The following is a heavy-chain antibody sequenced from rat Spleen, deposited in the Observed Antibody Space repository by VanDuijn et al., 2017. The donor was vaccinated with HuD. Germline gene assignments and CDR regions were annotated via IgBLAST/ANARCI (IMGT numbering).Heavy chain of an antibody. D-gene: IGHD1-9*01. J-gene: IGHJ2*01. CDR2: ISYNGVST. CDR1: GFTFSDYG. Sequence: EVQLVESGGGLVQPGRSMKLSCAASGFTFSDYGMAWVLQAPTKGLEWVASISYNGVSTYYRDSVKGRFTISRDNAKSTLYLQMESLRSDDKTTYYCAKGTDYGYYYFDYWGQGVMVTVSS. CDR3: AKGTDYGYYYFDY. V-gene: IGHV5-20*01.